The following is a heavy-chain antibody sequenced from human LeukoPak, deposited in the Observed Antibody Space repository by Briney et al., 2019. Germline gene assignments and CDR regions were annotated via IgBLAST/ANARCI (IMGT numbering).Heavy chain of an antibody. CDR1: GYSFTSYW. J-gene: IGHJ4*02. CDR2: IYPGDSDT. V-gene: IGHV5-51*01. Sequence: GESLKISCKGSGYSFTSYWIGWVRQMPGKGLEWIGIIYPGDSDTRYSPSLQGQVTISVDRSISTAYLQWSTLKASDTAMYYCARHASSGSYSSPIDYWGQGTLVTVSS. CDR3: ARHASSGSYSSPIDY. D-gene: IGHD1-26*01.